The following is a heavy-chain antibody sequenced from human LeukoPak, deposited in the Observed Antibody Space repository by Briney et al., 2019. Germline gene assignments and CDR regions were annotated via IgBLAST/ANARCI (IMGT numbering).Heavy chain of an antibody. CDR2: IYPGDSDT. CDR1: GYSFTCYW. CDR3: ASCSTRSSPYDY. D-gene: IGHD2-2*01. J-gene: IGHJ4*02. V-gene: IGHV5-51*01. Sequence: LKLCCMASGYSFTCYWIGCLLHLPFKDVQWMGIIYPGDSDTRYSPSFQGQVTISADKSITTAYLQWSSLKASDTARSYCASCSTRSSPYDYLGQGTLVTVSS.